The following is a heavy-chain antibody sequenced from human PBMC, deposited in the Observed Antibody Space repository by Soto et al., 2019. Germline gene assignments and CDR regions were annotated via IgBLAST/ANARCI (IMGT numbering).Heavy chain of an antibody. J-gene: IGHJ2*01. CDR1: DYTFTSYG. CDR3: ARDRRSYSCGWYWYFDL. V-gene: IGHV1-18*01. D-gene: IGHD6-19*01. Sequence: QVQLVQSGVEVKKPGASVKVSCKASDYTFTSYGISWVRQAPGEGLEWMGWISGDNGYTTYAQSFQGRVTMTRDTSTSTAYMELRSLRSDDTAVYYCARDRRSYSCGWYWYFDLWGRGTLVTVSS. CDR2: ISGDNGYT.